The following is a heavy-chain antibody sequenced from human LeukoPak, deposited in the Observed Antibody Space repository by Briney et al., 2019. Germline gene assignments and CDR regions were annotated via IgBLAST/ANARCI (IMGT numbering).Heavy chain of an antibody. CDR3: ARGINGPVD. J-gene: IGHJ4*02. CDR2: LNTDGSYT. CDR1: GFTFSSFW. Sequence: GGSLRLSCAASGFTFSSFWMHWVRQAPGKGLAWVSRLNTDGSYTSYADSVKGRFTISRDNAKNTLYLHMNSLRAEDTAVYYCARGINGPVDWGQGTLVTVPS. D-gene: IGHD5-24*01. V-gene: IGHV3-74*01.